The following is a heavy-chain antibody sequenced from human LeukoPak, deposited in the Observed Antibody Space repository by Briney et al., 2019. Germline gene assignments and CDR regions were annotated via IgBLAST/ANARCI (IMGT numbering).Heavy chain of an antibody. CDR1: GYTLTSYG. CDR2: ISAYNGNT. D-gene: IGHD3-10*01. Sequence: ASVKVSCKASGYTLTSYGISWVRQAPGQGLEWMGWISAYNGNTRYAQKLQGRVTMTTDTSTSTAYMELRSLRSDDTAVYYCARGEGVLGTMVRGVNSPVDYWGQGTLVTVSS. CDR3: ARGEGVLGTMVRGVNSPVDY. J-gene: IGHJ4*02. V-gene: IGHV1-18*01.